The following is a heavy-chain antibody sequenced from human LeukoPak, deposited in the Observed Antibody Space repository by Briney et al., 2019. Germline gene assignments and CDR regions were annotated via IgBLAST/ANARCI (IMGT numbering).Heavy chain of an antibody. D-gene: IGHD4-17*01. CDR3: AGSTVSTYQDAFGI. CDR2: IYSSGST. CDR1: GGSISSYY. Sequence: SETLSLTCTVSGGSISSYYWSWIRQPAGKGLEWIGRIYSSGSTNYNPSLKSRVTMSVDTSKNQFSLKLSSVTAADTALYYCAGSTVSTYQDAFGIWGQGTMVTVSS. J-gene: IGHJ3*02. V-gene: IGHV4-4*07.